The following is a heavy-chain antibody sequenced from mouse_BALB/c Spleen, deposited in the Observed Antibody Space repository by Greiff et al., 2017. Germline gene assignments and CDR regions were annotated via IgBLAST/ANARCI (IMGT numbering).Heavy chain of an antibody. J-gene: IGHJ4*01. CDR3: ARYGNYVMDY. Sequence: VKLQESGPELVRPGESVKISCKGSGYTFTDYAMHWVKQSHAKSLEWIGVISIYYDNTNYNQKFKGKATMTVEKSSSTAYMELARLTSEDSAIYYCARYGNYVMDYWGQGTSVTVSS. CDR1: GYTFTDYA. V-gene: IGHV1-67*01. CDR2: ISIYYDNT. D-gene: IGHD2-1*01.